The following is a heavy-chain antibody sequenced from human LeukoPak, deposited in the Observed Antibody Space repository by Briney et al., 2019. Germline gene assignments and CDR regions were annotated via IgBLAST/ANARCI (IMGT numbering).Heavy chain of an antibody. CDR3: ARGGSHHYYFYMDV. D-gene: IGHD1-26*01. J-gene: IGHJ6*03. Sequence: ASVKVSCKVSGYTLTELSMHWVRQAPGKGLEWMGGFDPEDGETIYAQKLQGRVTMTTDTSTSTAYMELKSLRSDDTAVYYCARGGSHHYYFYMDVWGRGTTVTVSS. CDR2: FDPEDGET. CDR1: GYTLTELS. V-gene: IGHV1-24*01.